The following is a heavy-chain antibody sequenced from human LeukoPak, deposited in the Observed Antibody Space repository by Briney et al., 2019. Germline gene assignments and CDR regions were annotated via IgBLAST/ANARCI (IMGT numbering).Heavy chain of an antibody. CDR3: ARVSSSGYYDAFDI. V-gene: IGHV1-2*04. J-gene: IGHJ3*02. D-gene: IGHD3-22*01. CDR1: GYTFTGYY. Sequence: ASVKVSCKASGYTFTGYYMHWVRQAPGQGLEWVGWINPYSGGTNYAQKFQGWVTMTRDTSISTAYMELSRLRSDDTAVYYCARVSSSGYYDAFDIWGQGTMVTASS. CDR2: INPYSGGT.